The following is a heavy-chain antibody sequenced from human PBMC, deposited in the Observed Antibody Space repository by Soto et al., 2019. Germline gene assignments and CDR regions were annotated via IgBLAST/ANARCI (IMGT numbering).Heavy chain of an antibody. V-gene: IGHV3-74*01. CDR3: ARAGQKRNGMDV. Sequence: EVQLVESGGGLVQPGGSLRLSCAASGFTFSTFLMHWVRQAPGKGLVWVSRINSDGSSTNYADSVKGRFTISRDNAKNTLYLQMNSLRAEDTAVYYCARAGQKRNGMDVWGQGTTVTVSS. J-gene: IGHJ6*02. CDR1: GFTFSTFL. D-gene: IGHD3-10*01. CDR2: INSDGSST.